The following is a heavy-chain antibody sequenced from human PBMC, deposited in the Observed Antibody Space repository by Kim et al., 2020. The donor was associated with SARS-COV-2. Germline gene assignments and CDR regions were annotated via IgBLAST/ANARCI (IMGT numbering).Heavy chain of an antibody. J-gene: IGHJ4*02. CDR3: ARMSAVAGTSVDY. CDR1: GFSLSTSGMC. D-gene: IGHD6-19*01. Sequence: SGPTLVNPTQTLTLTCTFSGFSLSTSGMCVSWIRQPPGKALEWLARIDWDDDTYYSTSLKTRLTISKDTSKNQVVLTMTNMDPVETATYYCARMSAVAGTSVDYWGQGTLVTVSS. V-gene: IGHV2-70*11. CDR2: IDWDDDT.